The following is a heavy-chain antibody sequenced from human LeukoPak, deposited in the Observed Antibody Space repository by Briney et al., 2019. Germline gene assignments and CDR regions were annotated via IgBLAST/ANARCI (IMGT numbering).Heavy chain of an antibody. Sequence: PGGSLRLSCAASGFTCSSYWMGWVRQAPGKGLEWVAFIRYDGSNKYYADSVKGRFTISRDNSKNTLYLQMNSLRAEDTAVYYCAKDLGYYYYYMDVWGKGTTVT. J-gene: IGHJ6*03. V-gene: IGHV3-30*02. CDR3: AKDLGYYYYYMDV. D-gene: IGHD7-27*01. CDR1: GFTCSSYW. CDR2: IRYDGSNK.